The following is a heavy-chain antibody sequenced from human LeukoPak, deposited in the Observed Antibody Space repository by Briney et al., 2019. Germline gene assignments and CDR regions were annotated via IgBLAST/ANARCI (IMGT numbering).Heavy chain of an antibody. D-gene: IGHD1-7*01. Sequence: ASVKVSCKASGGTFSSYAISWVRQAPGQGLEWMGGIIPIFGTANYAQKFQGRVTITADESTSTAYMELSSLRSEDTAVYYCARGTKLIDWVPFDYWGQGTLVTVSS. CDR2: IIPIFGTA. J-gene: IGHJ4*02. V-gene: IGHV1-69*13. CDR1: GGTFSSYA. CDR3: ARGTKLIDWVPFDY.